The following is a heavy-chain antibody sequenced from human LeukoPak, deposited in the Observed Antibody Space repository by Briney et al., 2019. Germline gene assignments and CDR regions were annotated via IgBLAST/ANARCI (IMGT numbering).Heavy chain of an antibody. J-gene: IGHJ4*02. CDR1: GFTFSSYS. CDR2: ISSSSSYI. Sequence: GGSLRLSCAASGFTFSSYSMNWVRQAPGKGLELVSSISSSSSYIYYADSVKGRFTISRDNAKNSLYLQMNSLRAEDTAVYYCARGAAGGEYYFDYWGQGTLVTVSS. D-gene: IGHD6-13*01. CDR3: ARGAAGGEYYFDY. V-gene: IGHV3-21*01.